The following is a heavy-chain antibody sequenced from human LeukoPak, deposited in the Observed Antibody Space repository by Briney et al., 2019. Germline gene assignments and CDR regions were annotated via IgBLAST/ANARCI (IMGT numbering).Heavy chain of an antibody. J-gene: IGHJ4*02. CDR2: FDPEDGET. V-gene: IGHV1-24*01. D-gene: IGHD1-14*01. Sequence: ASVKVSCKASGYTFTTYNINWVRQAPGQGLEWMGGFDPEDGETIYAQKFQGRVTMTEDTSTDTAYMELSSLRSEDTAVYYCAKATGYLLWGQGTLVIVSS. CDR1: GYTFTTYN. CDR3: AKATGYLL.